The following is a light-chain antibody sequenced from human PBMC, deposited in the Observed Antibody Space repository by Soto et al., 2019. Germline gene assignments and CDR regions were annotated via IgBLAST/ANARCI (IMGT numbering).Light chain of an antibody. J-gene: IGKJ3*01. V-gene: IGKV3-20*01. Sequence: EVVLTQSPDTLSLSPGERATLSCRASQSISSDYLVWYQQKPGQAPRLLIYGASSRATGIPDRFSGSGSGTDFTLTINRLEPEDFAVYYCQHYGNSTPSVTFGPGTKVEIK. CDR2: GAS. CDR1: QSISSDY. CDR3: QHYGNSTPSVT.